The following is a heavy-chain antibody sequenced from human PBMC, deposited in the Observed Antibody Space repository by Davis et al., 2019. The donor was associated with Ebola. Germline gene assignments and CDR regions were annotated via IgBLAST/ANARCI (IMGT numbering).Heavy chain of an antibody. CDR2: ISSSSSYI. D-gene: IGHD4-17*01. Sequence: PGGSLRLSCAVSGFTFSSYAMSWVRQAPGKGLEWVSSISSSSSYIYYADSVKGRFTISRDNAKNSLYLHMNSLRAEDTAVYYCARDPYYGDYGWGQGTLVTVSS. J-gene: IGHJ4*02. CDR3: ARDPYYGDYG. CDR1: GFTFSSYA. V-gene: IGHV3-21*01.